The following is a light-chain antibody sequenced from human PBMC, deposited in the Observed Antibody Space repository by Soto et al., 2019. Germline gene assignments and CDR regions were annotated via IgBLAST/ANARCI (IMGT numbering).Light chain of an antibody. V-gene: IGKV3-20*01. J-gene: IGKJ1*01. CDR1: QTISRSY. Sequence: EIVLTQSPGTLSVSPGERATLSCRASQTISRSYLAWYRQKPGQAPSLLIYGTSSRATGIPDRFSGSGSGTDFTLTISRLEPEDSAIYYCQQYGSWTFGQGTKVEIK. CDR2: GTS. CDR3: QQYGSWT.